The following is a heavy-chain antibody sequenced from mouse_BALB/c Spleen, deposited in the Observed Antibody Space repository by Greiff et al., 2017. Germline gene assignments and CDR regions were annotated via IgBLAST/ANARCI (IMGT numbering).Heavy chain of an antibody. CDR1: GFTFSSFG. Sequence: EVQVVESGGGLVQPGGSRKLSCAASGFTFSSFGMHWVRQAPEKGLEWVAYISSGSSTIYYADTVKGRFTISRDNPKNTLFLQMTSLRSEDTAMYYCAREVRYAMDYWGQGTSVTVSS. V-gene: IGHV5-17*02. CDR3: AREVRYAMDY. CDR2: ISSGSSTI. J-gene: IGHJ4*01.